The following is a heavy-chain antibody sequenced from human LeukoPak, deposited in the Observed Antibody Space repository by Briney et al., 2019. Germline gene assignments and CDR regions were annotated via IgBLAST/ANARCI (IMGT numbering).Heavy chain of an antibody. Sequence: GGSLRLSCAASGFTFSSYWMHWVRQAPGKGLEWVSAISGSGGSTYYADSVKGRFTISRDNSKNTLYLQMNSLRAEDTAVYYCAKDGGEYYDILTGYYPRLYYMDVWGKGTTVTISS. CDR3: AKDGGEYYDILTGYYPRLYYMDV. J-gene: IGHJ6*03. CDR1: GFTFSSYW. V-gene: IGHV3-23*01. D-gene: IGHD3-9*01. CDR2: ISGSGGST.